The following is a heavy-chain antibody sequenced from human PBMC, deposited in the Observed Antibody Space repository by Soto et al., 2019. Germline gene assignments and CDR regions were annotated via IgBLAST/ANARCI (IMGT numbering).Heavy chain of an antibody. Sequence: QVQLVQSGAEVKKPGASVKVSCKASGYTFTGYCMHWVRQAPGQGLEWMGWINPNRGGTNYAQKFQCRVTMTRDTSIITAYMELSRLRSDDTAVYYCARELNSFRPRYYDFWSSYSPRRAFDIWGQGKMVTDSS. CDR2: INPNRGGT. D-gene: IGHD3-3*01. CDR3: ARELNSFRPRYYDFWSSYSPRRAFDI. CDR1: GYTFTGYC. J-gene: IGHJ3*02. V-gene: IGHV1-2*02.